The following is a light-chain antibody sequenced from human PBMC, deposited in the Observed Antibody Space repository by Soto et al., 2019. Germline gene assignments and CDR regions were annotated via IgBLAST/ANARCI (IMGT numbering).Light chain of an antibody. J-gene: IGKJ1*01. CDR3: QQYNNWLT. Sequence: EIVMTQSPATLSVSPGERATLSCRASQSVSSNLAWYQQKPGKAPRLLIYGASTRATGIPARFSGSGSVTEFTLTISSLQSEDFAVYYCQQYNNWLTFGQGTKVEIK. CDR1: QSVSSN. V-gene: IGKV3-15*01. CDR2: GAS.